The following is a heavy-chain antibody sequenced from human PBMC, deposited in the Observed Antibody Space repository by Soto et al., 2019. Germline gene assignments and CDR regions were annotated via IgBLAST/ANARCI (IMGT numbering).Heavy chain of an antibody. Sequence: PVGSLRLSCAASGFTFSSYSMNWVRQAPGKGLEWVSSISSSSSYIYYADSVKGRFTISRDNAKNSLYLQMNSLRAEDTAVYYCARGRVTTILSTVYYYYYGMDVWGQGTTVTVSS. V-gene: IGHV3-21*01. CDR3: ARGRVTTILSTVYYYYYGMDV. D-gene: IGHD5-12*01. J-gene: IGHJ6*02. CDR1: GFTFSSYS. CDR2: ISSSSSYI.